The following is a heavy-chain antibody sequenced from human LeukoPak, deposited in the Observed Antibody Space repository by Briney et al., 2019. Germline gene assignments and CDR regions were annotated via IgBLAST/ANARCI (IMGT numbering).Heavy chain of an antibody. V-gene: IGHV4-61*02. CDR2: IYTSGST. Sequence: PSETLSLTCTVSGGSISSSSYYWSWIRQPAGKGLEWIGRIYTSGSTNYNPSLKSRVTMSVDTSKNQFSLKLSSVTAADTAVYYCARVLGFGFDYWGQGTLVTVSS. J-gene: IGHJ4*02. CDR1: GGSISSSSYY. D-gene: IGHD1-26*01. CDR3: ARVLGFGFDY.